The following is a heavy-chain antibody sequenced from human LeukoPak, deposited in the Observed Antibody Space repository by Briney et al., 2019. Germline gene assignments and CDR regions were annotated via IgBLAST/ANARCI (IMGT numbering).Heavy chain of an antibody. D-gene: IGHD2-2*01. CDR3: GRSVGLRHFDY. CDR1: DASINSSNHY. CDR2: MYYSGST. J-gene: IGHJ4*02. Sequence: SETLSLTCTVSDASINSSNHYWGWIRQPPGKGLEWIGSMYYSGSTYYNPSLKSRVTISVHTSKNQFSLRLSSVTAADTAVYYCGRSVGLRHFDYWGQGTV. V-gene: IGHV4-39*01.